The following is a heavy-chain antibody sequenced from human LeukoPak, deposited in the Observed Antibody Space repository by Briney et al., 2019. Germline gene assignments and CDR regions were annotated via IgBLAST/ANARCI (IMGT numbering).Heavy chain of an antibody. CDR2: IKEDATAK. Sequence: GGSLRLSCAASGFTFSSNSMNWVRQAPGKGLERVANIKEDATAKFYLDSVEGRFTISRDNANNALYLQMNGLRAEDTAVYYCAREIIGGASFLDYWGQGILVTVSS. CDR3: AREIIGGASFLDY. J-gene: IGHJ4*02. CDR1: GFTFSSNS. V-gene: IGHV3-7*01. D-gene: IGHD1-26*01.